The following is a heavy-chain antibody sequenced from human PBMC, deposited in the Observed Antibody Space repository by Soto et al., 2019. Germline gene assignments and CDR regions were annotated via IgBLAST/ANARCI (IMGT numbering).Heavy chain of an antibody. CDR1: GFSVSARGVG. V-gene: IGHV2-5*01. J-gene: IGHJ4*02. Sequence: SCPTLVNPTQTLTLTCTVSGFSVSARGVGVGWIRQPPGKALEWLGIIYWNDGKRYSPSLKSRLTITKDTSKNQVVLTMTNMDPVDTATYYCAHSPWGAAPDYWGQGTTVTVYS. D-gene: IGHD3-16*01. CDR2: IYWNDGK. CDR3: AHSPWGAAPDY.